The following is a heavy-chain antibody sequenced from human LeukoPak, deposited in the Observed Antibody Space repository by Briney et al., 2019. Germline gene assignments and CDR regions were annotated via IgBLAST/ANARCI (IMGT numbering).Heavy chain of an antibody. Sequence: GGSLRLSCAASGFTFSTYSMNWVRQAPGKGLDWVSSLSSSSTYVYYADSVKGRFTISRDNAKNSLYLQMNSLRAEDTAVYYCVRVRCSGGGCFYNFDYWGQGSLVTVSS. CDR1: GFTFSTYS. D-gene: IGHD2-15*01. J-gene: IGHJ4*02. CDR3: VRVRCSGGGCFYNFDY. CDR2: LSSSSTYV. V-gene: IGHV3-21*01.